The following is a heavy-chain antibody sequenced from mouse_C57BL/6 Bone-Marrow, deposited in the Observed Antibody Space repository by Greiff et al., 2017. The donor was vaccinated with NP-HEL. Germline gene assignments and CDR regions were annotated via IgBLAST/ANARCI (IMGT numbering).Heavy chain of an antibody. Sequence: VQLQQPGAELVRPGSSVKLSYKASGYTFTSYWMDWVKQRPGQGLEWIGNIYPSDSETHYNQKFKDKATLTVDKSSSTAYMQLSSLTYEESAVYYCARPYYGISYGWYFDVWGTGTTVTVSS. CDR1: GYTFTSYW. D-gene: IGHD1-1*01. CDR3: ARPYYGISYGWYFDV. J-gene: IGHJ1*03. CDR2: IYPSDSET. V-gene: IGHV1-61*01.